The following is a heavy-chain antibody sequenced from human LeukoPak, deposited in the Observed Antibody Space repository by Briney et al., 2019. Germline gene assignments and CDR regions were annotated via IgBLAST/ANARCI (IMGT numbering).Heavy chain of an antibody. D-gene: IGHD4-17*01. CDR2: IYYSGST. CDR3: ARTTVTTAYYYYYYMDV. Sequence: PSETLSLTCTVSGGSISSSSYYWGWIRQPPGQGLEWIGSIYYSGSTYYNPSLKSRVTISVDTSKNQFSLKLSSVTAADTAVYYCARTTVTTAYYYYYYMDVWGKGTTVTVSS. V-gene: IGHV4-39*07. CDR1: GGSISSSSYY. J-gene: IGHJ6*03.